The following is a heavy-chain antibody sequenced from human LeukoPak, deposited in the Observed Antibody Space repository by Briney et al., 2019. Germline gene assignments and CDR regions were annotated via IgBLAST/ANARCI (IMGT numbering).Heavy chain of an antibody. V-gene: IGHV3-33*01. Sequence: GGSLRLSCAASGFTFRSYGMHWVRQAPGKGLEWVAVIWYDGSNQYYADSVRGRFTISRDNSKNTLYLQLNSLRAEDTAVYYCARDRAGPTLYYFDYWGQGTLVTVSS. CDR3: ARDRAGPTLYYFDY. CDR1: GFTFRSYG. CDR2: IWYDGSNQ. J-gene: IGHJ4*02. D-gene: IGHD1-26*01.